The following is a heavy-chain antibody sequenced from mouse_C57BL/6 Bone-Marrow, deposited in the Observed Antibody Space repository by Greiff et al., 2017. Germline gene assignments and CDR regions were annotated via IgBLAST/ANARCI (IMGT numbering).Heavy chain of an antibody. CDR2: FYPGSGSI. V-gene: IGHV1-62-2*01. CDR1: GYTFTEYT. J-gene: IGHJ4*01. CDR3: ARHSLYYYGSRGYCAMDY. D-gene: IGHD1-1*01. Sequence: QVQLQQSGAELVKPGASVKLSCKASGYTFTEYTIHWVKQRSGQGLEWIGWFYPGSGSIKYNEKFKDKATLTADKSSSTVYMELSRLTSEYSAVYVYARHSLYYYGSRGYCAMDYWGQGTSVTVSS.